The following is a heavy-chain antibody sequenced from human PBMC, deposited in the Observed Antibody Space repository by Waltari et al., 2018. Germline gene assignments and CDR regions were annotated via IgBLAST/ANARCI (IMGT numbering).Heavy chain of an antibody. D-gene: IGHD6-19*01. J-gene: IGHJ4*02. CDR3: ARGPSVAVAGPPFDY. CDR2: MNPNSGNT. CDR1: GYTFTSYD. V-gene: IGHV1-8*03. Sequence: QVQLVQSGAAVKKPGASVKASCKASGYTFTSYDLNWERPATGQGLEWMGWMNPNSGNTGYAQKFQGRVTITRNTSISTAYMELSSLRSEDTAVYYCARGPSVAVAGPPFDYWGQGTLVTVSS.